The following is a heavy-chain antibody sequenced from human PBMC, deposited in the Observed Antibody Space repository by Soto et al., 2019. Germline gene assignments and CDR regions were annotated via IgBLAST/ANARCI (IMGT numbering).Heavy chain of an antibody. Sequence: PSETLSLTCTVSGGSISSGGYYWSWIRQHPGKGLKWIGYIYYSGSTYYNPSLKSRVTISVDTSKNQFSLKLSSVTAADTAVYYCAGAYFSRGFYYPPDPPLPVWFAPWGQGTLVTVS. CDR1: GGSISSGGYY. CDR3: AGAYFSRGFYYPPDPPLPVWFAP. CDR2: IYYSGST. D-gene: IGHD3-22*01. J-gene: IGHJ5*02. V-gene: IGHV4-31*03.